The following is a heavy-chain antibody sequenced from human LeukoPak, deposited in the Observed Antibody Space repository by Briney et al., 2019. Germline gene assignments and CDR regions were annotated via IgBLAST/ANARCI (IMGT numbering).Heavy chain of an antibody. CDR1: GGSISSYY. J-gene: IGHJ4*02. D-gene: IGHD5-12*01. CDR2: IYYSGST. V-gene: IGHV4-59*08. CDR3: ARWLRGAFDY. Sequence: SETLSLTCTVSGGSISSYYWSWIRQPPGKGLEWIAYIYYSGSTNYNPSLKRRVTLSVDTSKNQFSLKLSSVTAADTAVYYCARWLRGAFDYWGQGTLVTISS.